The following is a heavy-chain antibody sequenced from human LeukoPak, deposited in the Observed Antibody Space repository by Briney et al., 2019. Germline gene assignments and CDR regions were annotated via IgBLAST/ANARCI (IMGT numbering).Heavy chain of an antibody. D-gene: IGHD3-10*01. CDR1: GFTFSSYS. CDR2: ISSSSSTI. CDR3: AGESNWFDP. V-gene: IGHV3-48*01. J-gene: IGHJ5*02. Sequence: GGSLRLSCAASGFTFSSYSMNWVRQAPGKGLEWVSYISSSSSTIYYADSVKGRFTISRDNAKNSLYLQMNSLRAEDTAVYYCAGESNWFDPWGQGTLVTVSS.